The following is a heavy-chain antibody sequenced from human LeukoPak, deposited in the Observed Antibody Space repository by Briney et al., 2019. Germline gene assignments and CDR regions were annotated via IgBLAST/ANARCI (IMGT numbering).Heavy chain of an antibody. CDR3: ASRRFYCSSTSCYPSAVDV. Sequence: PSETLSLTCTVSGGSISSYYWSWIRQPPGKGLEWIGEINHSGSTNYNPSLKSRVTISVDTSKNQFSLKLSSVTAADTAVYYCASRRFYCSSTSCYPSAVDVWGKGTTVTVSS. J-gene: IGHJ6*04. CDR1: GGSISSYY. D-gene: IGHD2-2*01. CDR2: INHSGST. V-gene: IGHV4-34*01.